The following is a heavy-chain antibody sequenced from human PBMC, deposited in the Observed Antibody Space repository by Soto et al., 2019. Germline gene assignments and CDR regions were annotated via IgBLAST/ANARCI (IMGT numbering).Heavy chain of an antibody. CDR1: GFTFSSYS. CDR3: ASLEATYNWNARSYYFDY. V-gene: IGHV3-21*01. Sequence: EVQLVESGGGLVKPGGSLRLSCAASGFTFSSYSMNWVRQAPGKGLEWVSSISSSSSYIYYADSVKGRFTISRDNAKNSLYLQMNSLRAEDTAVYYCASLEATYNWNARSYYFDYWGQGTLVTVSS. CDR2: ISSSSSYI. J-gene: IGHJ4*02. D-gene: IGHD1-20*01.